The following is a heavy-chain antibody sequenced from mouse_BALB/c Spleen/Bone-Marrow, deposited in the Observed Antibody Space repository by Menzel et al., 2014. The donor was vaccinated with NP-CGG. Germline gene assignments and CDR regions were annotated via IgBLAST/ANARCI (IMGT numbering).Heavy chain of an antibody. D-gene: IGHD4-1*02. J-gene: IGHJ2*01. Sequence: QVQLQQPGAELVKPGASVKLSCKASGYTFTSYWMHWVKQRPGQGLEWIGEINPSNGRTNYNEKFKSKATLTADKSSSTAYMQLSSLTSHDSAVYFCARSTGTLFDYWGQGTTLTVSS. CDR2: INPSNGRT. CDR1: GYTFTSYW. CDR3: ARSTGTLFDY. V-gene: IGHV1S81*02.